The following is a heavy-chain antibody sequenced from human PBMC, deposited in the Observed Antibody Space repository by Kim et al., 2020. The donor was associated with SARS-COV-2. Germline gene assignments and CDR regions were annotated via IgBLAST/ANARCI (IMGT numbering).Heavy chain of an antibody. CDR1: GFSLSTSGVG. D-gene: IGHD1-26*01. Sequence: SGPTLVNPTQTLTLTCTFSGFSLSTSGVGVGWIRQPPGKALEWLALIYWDDDKRYSPSLKSRLTITKDTSKNQVVLAMTNMDPVDTATYYCAHRPPALVGATEYYFDYWGQGTLVTVSS. V-gene: IGHV2-5*02. J-gene: IGHJ4*02. CDR2: IYWDDDK. CDR3: AHRPPALVGATEYYFDY.